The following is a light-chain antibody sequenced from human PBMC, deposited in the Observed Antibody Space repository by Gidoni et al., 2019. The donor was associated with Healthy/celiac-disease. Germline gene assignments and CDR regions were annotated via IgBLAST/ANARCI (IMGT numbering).Light chain of an antibody. V-gene: IGLV2-23*02. J-gene: IGLJ3*02. CDR3: CSDAGSSTWV. CDR1: SSDAGSYNL. Sequence: QSPLTQPASVSGSPGQSITLSCPGTSSDAGSYNLVSWYQQHPGKAPKLMIYEVSKRPSGVSNRFSGSKSGNTASLTISGLQAEDEADYYCCSDAGSSTWVFGGGTKLTVL. CDR2: EVS.